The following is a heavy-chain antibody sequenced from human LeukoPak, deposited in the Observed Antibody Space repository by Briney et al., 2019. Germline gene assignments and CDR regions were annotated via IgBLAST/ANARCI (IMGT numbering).Heavy chain of an antibody. V-gene: IGHV4-34*01. D-gene: IGHD5-24*01. J-gene: IGHJ4*02. CDR3: ARLRWLHQTYYFDY. Sequence: SETLSLTCAVYGGSFSDYYWSWIRQPPGKGLEWIGEINHSGSTNYNPSLKSRVTISIDTSKKQFSLKLSSVTAADTAVYYCARLRWLHQTYYFDYWGQGTLVTVSS. CDR2: INHSGST. CDR1: GGSFSDYY.